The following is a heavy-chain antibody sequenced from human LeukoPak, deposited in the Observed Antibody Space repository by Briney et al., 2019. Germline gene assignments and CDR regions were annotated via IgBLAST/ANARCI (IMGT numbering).Heavy chain of an antibody. J-gene: IGHJ4*02. CDR2: IYYSGST. D-gene: IGHD2-15*01. CDR1: GGSISSGGYY. V-gene: IGHV4-31*03. CDR3: AREKRYCSGGSCYFMLDY. Sequence: SQTLSLTCTVSGGSISSGGYYWSWIHQHPGKGLEWIGYIYYSGSTYYNPSLKSRVTISVDTSKNQFSLKLSSVTAADTAVYYCAREKRYCSGGSCYFMLDYWGQGTLVTVSS.